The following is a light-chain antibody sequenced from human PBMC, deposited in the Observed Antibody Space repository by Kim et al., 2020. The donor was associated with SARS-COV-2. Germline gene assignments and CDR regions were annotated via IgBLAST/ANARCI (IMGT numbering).Light chain of an antibody. CDR1: QSVSSC. Sequence: SPGERPPLSCRASQSVSSCLAWYQQKPGQAPRLLIYDASNRATGIPARFSGSGSGTDFTLTISSLEPEDFAVYYCQQRSNWPPWTFGQGTKVDIK. CDR2: DAS. J-gene: IGKJ1*01. CDR3: QQRSNWPPWT. V-gene: IGKV3-11*01.